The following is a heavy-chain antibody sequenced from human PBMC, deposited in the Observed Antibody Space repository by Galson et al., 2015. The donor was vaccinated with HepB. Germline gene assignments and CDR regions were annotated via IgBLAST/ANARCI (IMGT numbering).Heavy chain of an antibody. CDR2: IWYDGSNK. V-gene: IGHV3-33*01. CDR3: ARGQYTSSWYGGNQEYGMDV. D-gene: IGHD6-13*01. Sequence: SLRLSCAASGFTFSSYGMHWVRQTPGKGLEWVAVIWYDGSNKYYADSVEGRFTISRDNSKNTLYLQMNSLRAEDTAVYYCARGQYTSSWYGGNQEYGMDVWGHGTTVTVSS. J-gene: IGHJ6*02. CDR1: GFTFSSYG.